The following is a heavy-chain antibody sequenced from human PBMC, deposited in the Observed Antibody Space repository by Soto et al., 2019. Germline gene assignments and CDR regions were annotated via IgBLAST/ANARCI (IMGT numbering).Heavy chain of an antibody. Sequence: SETLSLTCIVSGDSVTSDYWSWILQPPWKRLEYIGFIYLGGSANYNPSLESRVTISPDKSKDQLSLRLTSVTAADTAVYYCTRGKWFPRGYGMDVWGRGTTVTVSS. V-gene: IGHV4-59*02. CDR3: TRGKWFPRGYGMDV. D-gene: IGHD3-22*01. J-gene: IGHJ6*02. CDR2: IYLGGSA. CDR1: GDSVTSDY.